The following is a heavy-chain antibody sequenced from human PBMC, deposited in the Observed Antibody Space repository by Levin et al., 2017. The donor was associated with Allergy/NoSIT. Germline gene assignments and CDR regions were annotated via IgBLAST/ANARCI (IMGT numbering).Heavy chain of an antibody. V-gene: IGHV3-23*01. CDR1: GFTFSSYA. D-gene: IGHD6-19*01. CDR2: ISGSGSST. Sequence: GESLKISCAASGFTFSSYAMNWVRQAPGKGLEWVSAISGSGSSTYYADSVKGRFTISRDNSMNTLYLQMNSLRAEDTAVYYCAKDLGYSSGWYYGYFDYWGQGTLVTVSS. J-gene: IGHJ4*02. CDR3: AKDLGYSSGWYYGYFDY.